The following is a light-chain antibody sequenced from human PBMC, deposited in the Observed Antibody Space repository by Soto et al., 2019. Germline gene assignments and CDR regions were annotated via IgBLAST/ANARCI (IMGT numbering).Light chain of an antibody. CDR3: SSYTSGSTPYV. V-gene: IGLV2-14*01. CDR2: EVR. CDR1: SSDVGGYNY. Sequence: QSALTQPASVSGSPGHSITISCTGTSSDVGGYNYVSWYQQHPGKAPKLMIYEVRNRLSGVSNRFSGSKSGNTASLTIYGLQAEDEADYYCSSYTSGSTPYVFGTGTKLTVL. J-gene: IGLJ1*01.